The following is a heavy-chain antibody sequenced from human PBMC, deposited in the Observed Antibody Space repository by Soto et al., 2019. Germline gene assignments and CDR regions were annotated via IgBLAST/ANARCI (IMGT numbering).Heavy chain of an antibody. D-gene: IGHD3-10*01. CDR3: ARHGAF. CDR2: IFYTGTT. Sequence: QMQLQESGPGLVKPSETLSLTCTVSNGSISTTSYNWGWIRQSPGKGLAWIVTIFYTGTTSYNPSLKSRVTIPVDKSNTPFSLKLASVTAADTAVYYCARHGAFWGQGILVVVSS. CDR1: NGSISTTSYN. V-gene: IGHV4-39*01. J-gene: IGHJ4*02.